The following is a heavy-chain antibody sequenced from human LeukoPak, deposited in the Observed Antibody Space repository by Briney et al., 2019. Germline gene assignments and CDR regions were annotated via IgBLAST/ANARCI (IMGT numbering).Heavy chain of an antibody. CDR2: IHQSGST. J-gene: IGHJ4*02. D-gene: IGHD6-13*01. V-gene: IGHV4-30-2*03. Sequence: SQTLSLTFTVSGGSVSGGNYYWSWIRQPPGKDLEWMGYIHQSGSTYYNPSLKSRVTISVDTSKNQFSLKLSSVTAADTAVYYCARHLRSSSKQIDYWAREPWSPSPQ. CDR3: ARHLRSSSKQIDY. CDR1: GGSVSGGNYY.